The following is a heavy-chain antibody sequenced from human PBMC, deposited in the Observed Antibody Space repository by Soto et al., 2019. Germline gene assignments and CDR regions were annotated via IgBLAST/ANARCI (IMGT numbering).Heavy chain of an antibody. J-gene: IGHJ3*02. CDR2: IKHSGSS. D-gene: IGHD6-19*01. V-gene: IGHV4-34*01. Sequence: SETLSLTCAVYAGSFSHYYWNWIRQSPGKGLEWIGKIKHSGSSNYNPSLRSRVSISVDMSKNQFPLRLTSVTAADTAVYYCARGGSSAWQVDLDIWGQGTMVTVSS. CDR1: AGSFSHYY. CDR3: ARGGSSAWQVDLDI.